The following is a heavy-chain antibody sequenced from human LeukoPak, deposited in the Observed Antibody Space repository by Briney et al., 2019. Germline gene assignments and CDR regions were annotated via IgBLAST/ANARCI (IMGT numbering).Heavy chain of an antibody. D-gene: IGHD3-22*01. V-gene: IGHV1-8*01. CDR1: GYTFTSYD. CDR3: ARGRPYDSSGYYLADY. CDR2: MNPNSGNT. J-gene: IGHJ4*02. Sequence: ASVKVSCKASGYTFTSYDINWVRQATGQGLEWMGWMNPNSGNTGYAQKFQGRVTMTRNTSISTAYMELSSLRSEDTAVYYCARGRPYDSSGYYLADYWGQGTLVTVSS.